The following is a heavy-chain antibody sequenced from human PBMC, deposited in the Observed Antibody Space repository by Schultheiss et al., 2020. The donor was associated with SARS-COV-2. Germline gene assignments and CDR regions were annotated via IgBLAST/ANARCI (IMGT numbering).Heavy chain of an antibody. CDR2: IYYSGST. D-gene: IGHD6-19*01. V-gene: IGHV4-59*12. J-gene: IGHJ4*02. CDR3: ARVRYSSGWCFDY. Sequence: SETLSLTCAVYGGSFSGYYWSWIRQPPGKGLEWIGYIYYSGSTNYNPSLKSRVTISVDTSKNQFSLKLSSVTAADTAVYYCARVRYSSGWCFDYWGQGTLVTVSS. CDR1: GGSFSGYY.